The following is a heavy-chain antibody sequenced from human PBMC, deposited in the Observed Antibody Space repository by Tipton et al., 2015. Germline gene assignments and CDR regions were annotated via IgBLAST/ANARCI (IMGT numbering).Heavy chain of an antibody. Sequence: QLVQSGAEVKKPGSSVKVSCKASGGTFSSFPFTWVRQAPGQGLEWMGGIIPILGTTNYAHKFQGRVTMTRNTSISTAYMELSSLRSEDTAVYYCARCRTYYDFWSGLYYYYYYGMDVWGQGTTVSVSS. CDR1: GGTFSSFP. D-gene: IGHD3-3*01. CDR2: IIPILGTT. V-gene: IGHV1-69*16. J-gene: IGHJ6*02. CDR3: ARCRTYYDFWSGLYYYYYYGMDV.